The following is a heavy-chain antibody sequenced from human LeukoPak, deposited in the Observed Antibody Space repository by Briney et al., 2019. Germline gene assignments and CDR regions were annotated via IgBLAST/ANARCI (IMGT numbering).Heavy chain of an antibody. CDR2: IDWDDDK. CDR1: GFSLSTSGMC. J-gene: IGHJ5*02. V-gene: IGHV2-70*11. D-gene: IGHD7-27*01. CDR3: ARLTLTGETLGWFDP. Sequence: SGPALVKPTQTLTLTCTFSGFSLSTSGMCVSWIRQPPRKALEWLARIDWDDDKYYSTSLKTRLTISKDTSKNQVVLTMTNMDPVDTATYYCARLTLTGETLGWFDPWGQGTLVTVSS.